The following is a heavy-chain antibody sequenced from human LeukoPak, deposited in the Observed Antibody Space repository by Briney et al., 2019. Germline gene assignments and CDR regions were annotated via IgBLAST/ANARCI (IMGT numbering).Heavy chain of an antibody. CDR3: ARHRTSYGSGFDI. D-gene: IGHD3-10*01. CDR2: IYYSGST. CDR1: GGSISSSSYY. Sequence: PSETLSLTCTVSGGSISSSSYYWGWIRQPPGKGLEWIGSIYYSGSTYYNPSLKSRVTISVDTSKNQFSLKLSSVTAADTAVYYCARHRTSYGSGFDIWGQGTMVTVSS. J-gene: IGHJ3*02. V-gene: IGHV4-39*01.